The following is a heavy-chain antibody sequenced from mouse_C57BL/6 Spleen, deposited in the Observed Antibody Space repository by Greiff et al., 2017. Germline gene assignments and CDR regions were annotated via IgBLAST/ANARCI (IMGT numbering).Heavy chain of an antibody. V-gene: IGHV1-64*01. CDR3: ARWGLRRSMDY. CDR2: IHPNSGST. CDR1: GYTFTSYW. D-gene: IGHD2-2*01. J-gene: IGHJ4*01. Sequence: QVQLQQSGAELVKPGASVKLSCKASGYTFTSYWMHWVKQRPGQGLEWIGMIHPNSGSTNYNEKFKSKATLTVDKSSSTAYMQLSSLTSEDSAVYYCARWGLRRSMDYWGQGTSVTVSS.